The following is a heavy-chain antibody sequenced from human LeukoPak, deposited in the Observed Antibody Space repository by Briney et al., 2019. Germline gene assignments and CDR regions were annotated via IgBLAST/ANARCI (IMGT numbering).Heavy chain of an antibody. Sequence: SVKVSCKASGGTFSSYAISWVRQAPGQGLEWMGRIIPIFGIANYAQKFQGRVTITADKSTSTAYMELSSLRSEGTAVYYCGASSYYYDSSGFIDYWGQGTLVTVSS. D-gene: IGHD3-22*01. V-gene: IGHV1-69*04. CDR3: GASSYYYDSSGFIDY. CDR1: GGTFSSYA. CDR2: IIPIFGIA. J-gene: IGHJ4*02.